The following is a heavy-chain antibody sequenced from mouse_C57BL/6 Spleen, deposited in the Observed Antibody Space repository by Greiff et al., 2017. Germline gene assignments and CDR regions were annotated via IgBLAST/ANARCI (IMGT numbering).Heavy chain of an antibody. V-gene: IGHV1-80*01. Sequence: VKLQQSGAELVKPGASVKISCKASGYAFSSYWMNWVKQRPGKGLEWIGQIYPGDGDTNYHGKFKGKATLTADKSSSTAYMQLSSLTSEDSAVYFCARGGLPRYAMDYWGQGTSVTVSS. CDR1: GYAFSSYW. D-gene: IGHD2-2*01. CDR3: ARGGLPRYAMDY. J-gene: IGHJ4*01. CDR2: IYPGDGDT.